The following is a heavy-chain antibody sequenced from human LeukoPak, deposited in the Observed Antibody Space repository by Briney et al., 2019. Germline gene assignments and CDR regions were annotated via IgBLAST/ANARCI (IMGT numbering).Heavy chain of an antibody. CDR2: MNPNSGNT. Sequence: ASVKVSCKASGYTFTSYDINWVRQATGQGLEWMGWMNPNSGNTGYAQKFQGRVTMTRNTSISTAYMELSSLRSEDTAVYYCARGPIWFGELNWFDPWGQGTQVTVSS. D-gene: IGHD3-10*01. CDR3: ARGPIWFGELNWFDP. CDR1: GYTFTSYD. J-gene: IGHJ5*02. V-gene: IGHV1-8*01.